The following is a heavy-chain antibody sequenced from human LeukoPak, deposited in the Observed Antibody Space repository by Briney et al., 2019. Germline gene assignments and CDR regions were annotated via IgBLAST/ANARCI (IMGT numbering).Heavy chain of an antibody. D-gene: IGHD1-26*01. CDR1: GFTFSSYE. J-gene: IGHJ4*02. CDR2: ISSSGSTI. CDR3: AKGTSGSYHEFDY. V-gene: IGHV3-48*03. Sequence: GGSLILSCAASGFTFSSYEMNWVRQAPGKGLEWVSYISSSGSTIYYADSVKGRFTISRDNAKNSLYLQMNSLRAEDMALYYCAKGTSGSYHEFDYWGQGTLVTVSS.